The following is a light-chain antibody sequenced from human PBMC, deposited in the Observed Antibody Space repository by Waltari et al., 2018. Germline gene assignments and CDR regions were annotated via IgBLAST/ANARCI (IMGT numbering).Light chain of an antibody. CDR2: WSS. V-gene: IGKV4-1*01. Sequence: DIVMIQSLESLAVSAGERATINCKSSQTLLYTSNNKIHLAWYQQKSGQPPKVLIYWSSTRAPGVSERFSGSGSGTNFSLTISGLQAEDVGIYYCHQYYNSPLTFGGGTRVEI. CDR3: HQYYNSPLT. CDR1: QTLLYTSNNKIH. J-gene: IGKJ4*01.